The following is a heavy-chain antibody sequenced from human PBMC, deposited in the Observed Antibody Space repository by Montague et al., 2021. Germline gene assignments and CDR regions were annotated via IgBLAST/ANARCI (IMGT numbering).Heavy chain of an antibody. Sequence: TLSLTCTVSGASITSNIYYWSWIRQHPGKGPEWIGSIYDSGGTNYNPSLKSRLTLSRDTSKNQVSLRLTSLTAAETAVYYCARSGGYCSGGRCDTFDYWGQGTLVTVSS. J-gene: IGHJ4*02. CDR1: GASITSNIYY. D-gene: IGHD2-15*01. V-gene: IGHV4-31*03. CDR2: IYDSGGT. CDR3: ARSGGYCSGGRCDTFDY.